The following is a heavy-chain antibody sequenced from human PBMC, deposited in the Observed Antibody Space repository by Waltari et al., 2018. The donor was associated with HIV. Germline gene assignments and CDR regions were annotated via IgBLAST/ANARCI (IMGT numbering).Heavy chain of an antibody. J-gene: IGHJ4*02. CDR2: IKQDGREK. CDR3: ARGGFYGSGSKVN. D-gene: IGHD3-10*01. V-gene: IGHV3-7*04. CDR1: GFTFSSYW. Sequence: EVQLVESGGGLVQPGGSLRLSCAASGFTFSSYWMSWVRQAPGKGLEWVAKIKQDGREKYYVDSMNGRFTISRDNAENSLYLQMNSLRAEDTAVYYCARGGFYGSGSKVNWGQGTLVTVSS.